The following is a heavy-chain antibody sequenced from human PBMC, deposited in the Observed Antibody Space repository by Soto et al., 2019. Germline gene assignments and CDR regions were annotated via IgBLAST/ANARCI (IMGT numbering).Heavy chain of an antibody. CDR3: AREGYDFWSGRPGGWFDP. CDR1: GFTVSSNY. J-gene: IGHJ5*02. D-gene: IGHD3-3*01. Sequence: PGGSLRLSCAASGFTVSSNYMSWVRQAPGKGLEWVSVIYSGGSTYYADSVKGRFTISRDNSKNTLYLQMNSLRAEDTAVYYCAREGYDFWSGRPGGWFDPWGQGTLVTVSS. CDR2: IYSGGST. V-gene: IGHV3-53*01.